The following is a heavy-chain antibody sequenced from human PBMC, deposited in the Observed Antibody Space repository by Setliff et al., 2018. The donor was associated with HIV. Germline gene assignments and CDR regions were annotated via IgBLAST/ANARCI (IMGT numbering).Heavy chain of an antibody. Sequence: SETLSLTCSVSGASIRGHYWSWIRQSPGKGLEWIGNIYYSGDTNYNPSFKSRVTISVDTSKNQFSLRVNSVTAAETAVYYCARSLVPSGYYYGRHAFDIWGQGTKVTVSS. V-gene: IGHV4-59*08. D-gene: IGHD3-22*01. CDR3: ARSLVPSGYYYGRHAFDI. J-gene: IGHJ3*02. CDR2: IYYSGDT. CDR1: GASIRGHY.